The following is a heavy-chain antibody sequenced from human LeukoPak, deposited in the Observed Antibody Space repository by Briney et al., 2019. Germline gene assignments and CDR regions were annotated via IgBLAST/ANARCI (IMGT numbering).Heavy chain of an antibody. D-gene: IGHD3-10*01. J-gene: IGHJ4*02. Sequence: SETLSLTCTVSGGSISSGGYYWSWIRQPPGKGLEWIGYIYYSGSTYYNPSLKSRVTISVDTSKNQFSLKLSSVTAADTAVYYCARAEITMVRGVTTPTTIDYWGQGTLVTVSS. CDR3: ARAEITMVRGVTTPTTIDY. V-gene: IGHV4-30-4*01. CDR2: IYYSGST. CDR1: GGSISSGGYY.